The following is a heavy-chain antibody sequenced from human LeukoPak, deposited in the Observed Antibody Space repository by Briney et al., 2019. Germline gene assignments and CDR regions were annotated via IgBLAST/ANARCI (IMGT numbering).Heavy chain of an antibody. D-gene: IGHD2-2*01. CDR3: ASLGSTAHFDY. J-gene: IGHJ4*02. CDR2: IYDSGST. Sequence: SETLSLTCTVAGYSISSGYYWGWIRQPPGKGLEWIGSIYDSGSTYYNPSLKSRVTISVDTSKNHVSLKLSSVPAADTAVYYCASLGSTAHFDYWGQGTLVTVSS. V-gene: IGHV4-38-2*02. CDR1: GYSISSGYY.